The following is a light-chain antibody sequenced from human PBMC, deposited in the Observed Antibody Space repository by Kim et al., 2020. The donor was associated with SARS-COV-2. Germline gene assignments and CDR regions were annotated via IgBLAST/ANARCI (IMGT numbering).Light chain of an antibody. CDR2: QDS. CDR3: QAWDSSTAV. Sequence: SYELTQPPSVSVSPGQTASITCSGDKLGDKYACWYQQKPGQSPVLVIYQDSKRPSGIPERSSGPNSGNTATLTISGTQAMDEADYYCQAWDSSTAVFGGG. CDR1: KLGDKY. J-gene: IGLJ3*02. V-gene: IGLV3-1*01.